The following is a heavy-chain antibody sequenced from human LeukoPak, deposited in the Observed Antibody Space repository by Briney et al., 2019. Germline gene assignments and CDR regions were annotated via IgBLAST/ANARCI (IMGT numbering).Heavy chain of an antibody. CDR1: GFTFSSYS. CDR3: AREDFVVVVAALDV. D-gene: IGHD2-15*01. V-gene: IGHV3-21*01. CDR2: ISSSSSYI. J-gene: IGHJ6*04. Sequence: PGGSLRLSCAASGFTFSSYSMNWVRQAPGKGLEWVSSISSSSSYIYYADSVKGRFTISRDNATNSLYLQMNSLRAEDTAVYYCAREDFVVVVAALDVWGKGTTVTVSS.